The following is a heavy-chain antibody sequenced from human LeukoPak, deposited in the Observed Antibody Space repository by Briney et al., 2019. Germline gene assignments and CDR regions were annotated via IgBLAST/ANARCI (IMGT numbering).Heavy chain of an antibody. CDR1: GFTFSSYA. CDR3: ASLRYYYGSGSYEKGYGMDV. CDR2: IYSGGST. J-gene: IGHJ6*02. D-gene: IGHD3-10*01. Sequence: GGSLRLSCAASGFTFSSYAMSWVRQAPGKGLEWVSVIYSGGSTYYADSVKGRFTISRHNSKNTLYLQMNSLRAEDTAVYYCASLRYYYGSGSYEKGYGMDVWGQGTTVTVSS. V-gene: IGHV3-53*04.